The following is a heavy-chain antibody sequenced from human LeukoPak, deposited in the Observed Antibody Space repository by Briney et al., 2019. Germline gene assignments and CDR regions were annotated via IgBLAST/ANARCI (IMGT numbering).Heavy chain of an antibody. CDR1: GGSISSYY. CDR3: ARFSCSSTTCYAWYFDL. J-gene: IGHJ2*01. V-gene: IGHV4-59*08. D-gene: IGHD2-2*01. CDR2: IYYSGST. Sequence: SETLSLTCTVSGGSISSYYWSWLRQPPGKGLEWIGYIYYSGSTNYNPSLKSRVTISVDTSKNQFSLKLSSVTAADTAVYYCARFSCSSTTCYAWYFDLWSRGTLVTVSS.